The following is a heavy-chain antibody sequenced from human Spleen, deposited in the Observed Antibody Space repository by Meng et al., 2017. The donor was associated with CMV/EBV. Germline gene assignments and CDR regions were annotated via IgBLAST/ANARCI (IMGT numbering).Heavy chain of an antibody. Sequence: VSCGSVSIRSYYWTLIRQPPGKGLSWIGYIYYTGSTNYTPSLKSRVNISVDTSKNHFSLKLSSVTAADTAVYYCARAVTTFGVVIDWGQGTLVTVSS. D-gene: IGHD3-3*01. V-gene: IGHV4-61*03. CDR2: IYYTGST. CDR3: ARAVTTFGVVID. J-gene: IGHJ4*02. CDR1: CGSVSIRSYY.